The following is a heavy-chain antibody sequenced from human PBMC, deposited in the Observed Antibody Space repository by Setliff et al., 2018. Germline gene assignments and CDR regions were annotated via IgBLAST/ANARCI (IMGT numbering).Heavy chain of an antibody. CDR2: TIPMFGTT. J-gene: IGHJ6*03. CDR1: GGSFSSYG. V-gene: IGHV1-69*05. CDR3: AREGVDTKSSTDYRYYMDV. D-gene: IGHD5-18*01. Sequence: SVKVSCKASGGSFSSYGITWVRQAPGQGLEWMGGTIPMFGTTNYAQKFQGRVTIITDESTSTAYMELSSLRSEDTAVYFCAREGVDTKSSTDYRYYMDVWGKGTTVTVSS.